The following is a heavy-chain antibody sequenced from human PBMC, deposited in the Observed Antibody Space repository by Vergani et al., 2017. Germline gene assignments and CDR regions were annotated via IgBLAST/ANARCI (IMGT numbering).Heavy chain of an antibody. D-gene: IGHD2-2*03. Sequence: QVQLVQSGAEVKKPGSSVKVSCKASGGTFSSYAISWVRQAPGQGLEWMGGIIPIFGTANYAQKFQGRVTITADESTSTAYMELSSLRSEDTAVYYCARDLRMDGYCSSTSCCGPYNWFDPWGQGTLVTVSS. V-gene: IGHV1-69*01. CDR2: IIPIFGTA. J-gene: IGHJ5*02. CDR3: ARDLRMDGYCSSTSCCGPYNWFDP. CDR1: GGTFSSYA.